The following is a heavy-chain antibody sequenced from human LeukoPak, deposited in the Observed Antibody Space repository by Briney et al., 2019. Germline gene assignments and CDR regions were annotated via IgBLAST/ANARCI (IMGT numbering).Heavy chain of an antibody. CDR2: ISSISRQI. Sequence: GGSVRLSCSPSEFTFRCYSMHGVGQAAARGVAWVSAISSISRQIYYAESVRGRCTISSDNAKDSLYLEVESFGAEDTAVYFCARDPRVEVPAYRSYYYIDVWGKGTTVTVSS. D-gene: IGHD2-2*01. CDR1: EFTFRCYS. V-gene: IGHV3-21*01. J-gene: IGHJ6*03. CDR3: ARDPRVEVPAYRSYYYIDV.